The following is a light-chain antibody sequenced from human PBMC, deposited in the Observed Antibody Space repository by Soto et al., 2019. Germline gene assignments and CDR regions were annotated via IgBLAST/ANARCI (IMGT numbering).Light chain of an antibody. Sequence: ERVMTQSPATLSVSPGERATLSCRASQSVSSDLAWYQQKPGQAPRLLIYGASTRATGIPARFSGSGSGTEFTLTISSLHSEDFAVYYCQQYHNWPRTFGQGTKLEIK. CDR2: GAS. V-gene: IGKV3-15*01. CDR3: QQYHNWPRT. J-gene: IGKJ2*01. CDR1: QSVSSD.